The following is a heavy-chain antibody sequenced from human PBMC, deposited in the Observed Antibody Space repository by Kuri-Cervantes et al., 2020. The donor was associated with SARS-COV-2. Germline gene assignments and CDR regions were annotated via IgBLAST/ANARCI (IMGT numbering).Heavy chain of an antibody. CDR1: GFTLSSYA. J-gene: IGHJ6*02. V-gene: IGHV3-23*01. CDR2: ISGSGGST. CDR3: AKGEVCSSTSCYTGASYGMDV. Sequence: GGSLRLSCAASGFTLSSYAMSWVRQAPGKGLEWVSAISGSGGSTYYADSVKGRFTISRDNSKNTLYLQMNSLRAEDTAVYYCAKGEVCSSTSCYTGASYGMDVWAKGPRSPSP. D-gene: IGHD2-2*02.